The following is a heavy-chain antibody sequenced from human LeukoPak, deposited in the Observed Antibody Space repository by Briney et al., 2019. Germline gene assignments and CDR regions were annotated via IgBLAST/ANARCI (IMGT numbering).Heavy chain of an antibody. Sequence: GGSLRLSCAASGFTFSSYSMNWVRQAPGKGLEWVSSISSSGSYIYYADSVKGRFTISRDNAKNSLYLQMNSLRAEDTAVYYCASGYCSGGSCYYYYYMDVWGKGTTVTVSS. CDR1: GFTFSSYS. D-gene: IGHD2-15*01. CDR3: ASGYCSGGSCYYYYYMDV. CDR2: ISSSGSYI. V-gene: IGHV3-21*01. J-gene: IGHJ6*03.